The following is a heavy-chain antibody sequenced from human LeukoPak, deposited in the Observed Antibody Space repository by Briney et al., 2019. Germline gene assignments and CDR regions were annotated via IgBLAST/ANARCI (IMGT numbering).Heavy chain of an antibody. CDR1: GGSFSDYY. CDR3: ARRGYYDSSGYYFSDY. J-gene: IGHJ4*02. CDR2: ISHSGRT. Sequence: SETLSLTCAVYGGSFSDYYWSYIRQPPGKGLEWIGEISHSGRTNYNPSLKSRVTISVDTAKNQFFLKLSSVTAADTAVYYCARRGYYDSSGYYFSDYWGQGTLVTVSS. D-gene: IGHD3-22*01. V-gene: IGHV4-34*01.